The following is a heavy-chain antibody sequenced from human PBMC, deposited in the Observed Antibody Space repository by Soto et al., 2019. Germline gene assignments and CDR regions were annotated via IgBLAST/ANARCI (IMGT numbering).Heavy chain of an antibody. V-gene: IGHV1-2*02. CDR1: GYTFTAYY. CDR3: AKAVHTMIQGVRFRVDQ. Sequence: ASVKVSCKSSGYTFTAYYIHWVRQAPGHGLEWMGWLNPNGGGTKYAQKFQGRVTMTRDTSINTAYMELTRLTSDDTAVYYCAKAVHTMIQGVRFRVDQWGQGSLVTVSS. J-gene: IGHJ4*02. CDR2: LNPNGGGT. D-gene: IGHD3-10*01.